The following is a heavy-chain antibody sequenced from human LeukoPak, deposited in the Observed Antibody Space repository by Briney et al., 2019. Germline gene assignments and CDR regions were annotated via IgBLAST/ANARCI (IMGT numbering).Heavy chain of an antibody. CDR1: GFTFSSYT. D-gene: IGHD2-21*02. V-gene: IGHV3-64*01. Sequence: GGSLRLSCAASGFTFSSYTMHWVRQAPGKGLEYASAISSNGGSTYYANSVKGRFTISRDNSKNTLYLQMGSLRAEDMAVYYCARGLLAYCGGDCPASSGSFDYWGQGTLVTVSS. CDR3: ARGLLAYCGGDCPASSGSFDY. CDR2: ISSNGGST. J-gene: IGHJ4*02.